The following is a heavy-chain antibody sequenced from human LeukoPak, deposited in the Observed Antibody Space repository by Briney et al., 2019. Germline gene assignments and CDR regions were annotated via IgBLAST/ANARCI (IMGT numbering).Heavy chain of an antibody. D-gene: IGHD1-1*01. Sequence: ASVKVSCKASGYTFTSYYMHWVRQAPGQGLEWMGWINPNSGGTNYAQKFQGRVTMTRDTSISTAYMELSRLRSDDTAVYYCAREMDWNDGRNYYYYYLDVWGKGTTVTVSS. V-gene: IGHV1-2*02. CDR2: INPNSGGT. CDR1: GYTFTSYY. J-gene: IGHJ6*03. CDR3: AREMDWNDGRNYYYYYLDV.